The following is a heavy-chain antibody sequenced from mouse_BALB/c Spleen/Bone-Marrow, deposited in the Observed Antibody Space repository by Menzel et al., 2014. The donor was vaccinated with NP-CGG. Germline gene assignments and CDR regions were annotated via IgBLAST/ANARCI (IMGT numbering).Heavy chain of an antibody. J-gene: IGHJ1*01. CDR1: GFSLTGYG. D-gene: IGHD2-4*01. CDR3: ARVYYDYDWWYFDV. Sequence: VMLVESGPGLVAPSQSLSITCTVSGFSLTGYGVNWVRQPPGKGLEWLGMIWGDGNTDYNSDLKSRLSISKDNSKSQVFLKMNSLQTDYTARYYCARVYYDYDWWYFDVWGAGTTVTVSS. V-gene: IGHV2-6-7*01. CDR2: IWGDGNT.